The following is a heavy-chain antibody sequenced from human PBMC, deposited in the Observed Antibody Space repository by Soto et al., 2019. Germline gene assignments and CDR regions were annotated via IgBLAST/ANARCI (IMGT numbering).Heavy chain of an antibody. Sequence: QVQLVQSGAEVKKPGASVKVSCKASGYTFTNYAFSWVRQAPGQGLEWMGWISASNGNTNYPQKLQGRVTMTTDTSTSTAYMELRSLRSDDTAVYYWARDLAAGGPFDCWGQGTLVTLSS. CDR3: ARDLAAGGPFDC. D-gene: IGHD6-13*01. V-gene: IGHV1-18*01. CDR2: ISASNGNT. J-gene: IGHJ4*02. CDR1: GYTFTNYA.